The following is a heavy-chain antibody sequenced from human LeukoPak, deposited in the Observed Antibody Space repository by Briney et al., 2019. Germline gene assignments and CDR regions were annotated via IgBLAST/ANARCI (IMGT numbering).Heavy chain of an antibody. V-gene: IGHV1-2*06. J-gene: IGHJ5*02. CDR1: GYTLTELS. CDR3: ARDGSGSYYNPNNWFDP. Sequence: ASVKVSCKVSGYTLTELSMHWVRQAPGQGLEWMGRINPNSGGTNYAQKFQGRVTMTRDTSISTAYMELSRLRSDDTAVYYCARDGSGSYYNPNNWFDPWGQGTLVTVSS. CDR2: INPNSGGT. D-gene: IGHD3-10*01.